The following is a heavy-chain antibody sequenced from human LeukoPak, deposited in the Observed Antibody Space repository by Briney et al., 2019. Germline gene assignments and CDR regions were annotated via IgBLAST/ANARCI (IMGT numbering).Heavy chain of an antibody. CDR1: GGSISSGDYY. CDR3: ARNARTLYYYDSRNAFDI. V-gene: IGHV4-30-4*08. D-gene: IGHD3-22*01. CDR2: IYYSGST. J-gene: IGHJ3*02. Sequence: SQTLSLTCTVSGGSISSGDYYWSWIRQPPGKGLEWIGYIYYSGSTYYNPSLKSRVTISADASKNQFSLKLSSVTAADTAVYYCARNARTLYYYDSRNAFDIWGQGTMVTVSS.